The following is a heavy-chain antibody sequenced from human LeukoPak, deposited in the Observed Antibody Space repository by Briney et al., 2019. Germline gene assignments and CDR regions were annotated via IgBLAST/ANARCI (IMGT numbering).Heavy chain of an antibody. Sequence: GGSLRLSCAASGFTFSSYSMNWVRQAPGKGLEWVTSISSSSSYIYYADSVKGRFTISRDNAKNSLYLQMNSLRAEDTAVYYCARTMAAAGTLDFDYWGQGTLVTVSS. D-gene: IGHD6-13*01. J-gene: IGHJ4*02. CDR1: GFTFSSYS. V-gene: IGHV3-21*01. CDR3: ARTMAAAGTLDFDY. CDR2: ISSSSSYI.